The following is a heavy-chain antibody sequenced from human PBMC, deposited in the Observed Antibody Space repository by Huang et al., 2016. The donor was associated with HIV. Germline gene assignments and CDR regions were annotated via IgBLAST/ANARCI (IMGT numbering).Heavy chain of an antibody. D-gene: IGHD2-21*02. Sequence: QEQLVESGGGVVQPGGSLRFSCATSGFSFSHYGMHWVRQAPGKGLEWVAFIRFDGGKKHEADSAKGRVTISRDNSKKMLFLEMNSLRGDDTAFYYCATDLGGYSFDYWGQGALVSVSS. V-gene: IGHV3-30*02. CDR3: ATDLGGYSFDY. J-gene: IGHJ4*02. CDR1: GFSFSHYG. CDR2: IRFDGGKK.